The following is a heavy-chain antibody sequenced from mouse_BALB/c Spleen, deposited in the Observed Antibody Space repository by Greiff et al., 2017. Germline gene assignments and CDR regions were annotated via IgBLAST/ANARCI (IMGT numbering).Heavy chain of an antibody. V-gene: IGHV5-17*02. CDR2: ISSGSSTI. CDR1: GFTFSSFG. J-gene: IGHJ2*01. Sequence: EVQRVESGGGLVQPGGSRKLSCAASGFTFSSFGMHWVRQAPEKGLEWVAYISSGSSTIYYADTVKGRFTISRDNPKNTLFLQMTSLRSEDTAMYYCARRVYGNYFDYWGQGTTLTVSS. CDR3: ARRVYGNYFDY. D-gene: IGHD2-1*01.